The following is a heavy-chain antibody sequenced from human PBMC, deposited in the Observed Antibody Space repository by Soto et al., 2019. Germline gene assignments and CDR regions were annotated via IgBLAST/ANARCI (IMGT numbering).Heavy chain of an antibody. J-gene: IGHJ4*01. CDR3: ARSFLDTFDY. D-gene: IGHD3-22*01. V-gene: IGHV5-51*01. CDR1: GYRCASYR. CDR2: IDPSDSDI. Sequence: VESLKISCKGSGYRCASYRIAWVRQMPGKGLEWMGIIDPSDSDIRYSPSFQGQVTISADKSISTAYLQWSSLKASDTAIYYCARSFLDTFDYWGHGTLVPVSS.